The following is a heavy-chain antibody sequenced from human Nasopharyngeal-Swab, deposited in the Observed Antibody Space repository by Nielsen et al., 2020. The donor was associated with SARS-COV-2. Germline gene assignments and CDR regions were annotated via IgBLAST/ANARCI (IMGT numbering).Heavy chain of an antibody. CDR3: ATRAVAGFFDY. CDR1: GYTFTIYG. D-gene: IGHD6-19*01. J-gene: IGHJ4*02. CDR2: ISAYNGNT. Sequence: SVKVSCKASGYTFTIYGITWVRQAPGQGLEWMGWISAYNGNTNYAQKLQGRVTMTTDTSTSTAYMELRSLRSDDTAVYYCATRAVAGFFDYWGQGTLVTVSS. V-gene: IGHV1-18*01.